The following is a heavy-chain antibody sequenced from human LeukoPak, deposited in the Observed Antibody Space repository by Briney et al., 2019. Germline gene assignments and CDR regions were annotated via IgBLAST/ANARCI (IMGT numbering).Heavy chain of an antibody. CDR2: IYPGDSDT. V-gene: IGHV5-51*01. CDR1: GYSFTSCW. J-gene: IGHJ4*02. D-gene: IGHD2-15*01. CDR3: ARHSQRYCSGGSCSLDY. Sequence: RGESLKISCKGSGYSFTSCWIGWVRQMPGKGLEWMGIIYPGDSDTRYSPSFQGQVTISADKSISTAYLQWSSLKASDTAMYYCARHSQRYCSGGSCSLDYWGQGTLVTVSS.